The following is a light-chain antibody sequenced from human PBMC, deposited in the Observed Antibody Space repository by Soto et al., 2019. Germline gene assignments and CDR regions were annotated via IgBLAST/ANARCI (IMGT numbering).Light chain of an antibody. J-gene: IGKJ1*01. CDR2: AAS. Sequence: EIQMSKSNSSLSASVGDRVSITCRPSQSISTFLNWYQQKPGKAPKLLISAASFLQSGVPSRFSGSGSGTEFTLTISSLQPDDSATYYCQQYEIYPWTFGEGTKV. CDR1: QSISTF. V-gene: IGKV1-39*01. CDR3: QQYEIYPWT.